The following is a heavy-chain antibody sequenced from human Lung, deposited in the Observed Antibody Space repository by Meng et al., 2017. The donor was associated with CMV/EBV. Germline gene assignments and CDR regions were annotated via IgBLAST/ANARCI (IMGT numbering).Heavy chain of an antibody. CDR2: INAGNGNT. J-gene: IGHJ4*02. D-gene: IGHD2-2*01. CDR3: ARTGCSSSSCYDY. CDR1: GYSFTTYA. Sequence: QVQVGQSGGEVKKPGASVKVSCKASGYSFTTYAMHWVRQAPGQRLEWMGWINAGNGNTKYSEKFQSRVTITRDTAASTAYMELSSLRSEDTAVYYCARTGCSSSSCYDYWGQGTLVTVSS. V-gene: IGHV1-3*01.